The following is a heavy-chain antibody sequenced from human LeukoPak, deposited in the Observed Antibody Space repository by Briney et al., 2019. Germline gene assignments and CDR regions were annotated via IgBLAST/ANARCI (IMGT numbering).Heavy chain of an antibody. V-gene: IGHV4-39*07. J-gene: IGHJ4*02. Sequence: ASETLSLTCTVSGGSISSSSYYWGWIRQPPGKGLEWIGSIYYSGSTYYNPSLKSRVTISVDTSKNQFSLKLSSVTAADTAVYYCARYGWQTHFDYWGQGTLVTVSS. D-gene: IGHD6-19*01. CDR2: IYYSGST. CDR3: ARYGWQTHFDY. CDR1: GGSISSSSYY.